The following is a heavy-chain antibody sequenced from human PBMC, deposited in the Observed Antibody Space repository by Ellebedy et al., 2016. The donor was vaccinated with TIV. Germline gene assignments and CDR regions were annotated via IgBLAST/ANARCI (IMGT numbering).Heavy chain of an antibody. CDR3: ARWVRRRNYFDY. V-gene: IGHV3-7*01. Sequence: PGGSLRLSCAASGFTFSSFWMSWVRQAPGKGLEWVASIKEDGSEKNNVDSVKGRFTISRDNAKNSLYLQMNSLRAEDTTVEYCARWVRRRNYFDYWGQGTLVTVSS. J-gene: IGHJ4*02. CDR1: GFTFSSFW. CDR2: IKEDGSEK.